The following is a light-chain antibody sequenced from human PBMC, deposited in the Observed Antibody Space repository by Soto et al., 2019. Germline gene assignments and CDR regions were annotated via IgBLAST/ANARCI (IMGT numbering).Light chain of an antibody. CDR3: QQYSSWVVT. CDR2: GAL. J-gene: IGKJ5*01. V-gene: IGKV3-15*01. Sequence: EVVMTQSPATLSVAPGERATLSCRASQSIGDYLAWYQHKPGQAPRLLIYGALTRATGIPARFAGSGSETDSILTISSLQSEVFAIYYWQQYSSWVVTFGQGTRL. CDR1: QSIGDY.